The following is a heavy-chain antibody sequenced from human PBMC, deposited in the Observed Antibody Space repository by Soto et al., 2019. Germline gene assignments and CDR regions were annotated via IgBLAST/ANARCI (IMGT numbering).Heavy chain of an antibody. CDR1: GFTFSSYG. V-gene: IGHV3-30*18. CDR3: AKEITIFGFDAFDI. CDR2: ISYDGSNK. J-gene: IGHJ3*02. Sequence: PGGSLRLSCAASGFTFSSYGMHWVRQAPGKGLEWVAVISYDGSNKYYADSVKGRFTISRDNSKNTLYLQMNSLRAEDTAVYYCAKEITIFGFDAFDIRGQGTMVTVSS. D-gene: IGHD3-3*01.